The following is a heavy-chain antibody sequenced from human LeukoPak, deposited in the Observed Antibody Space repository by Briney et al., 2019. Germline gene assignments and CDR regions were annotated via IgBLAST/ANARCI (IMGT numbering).Heavy chain of an antibody. CDR2: VDYSGST. D-gene: IGHD4-17*01. CDR1: GAPLNNYY. CDR3: AMQVGIYGDYNNWFDP. J-gene: IGHJ5*02. V-gene: IGHV4-59*08. Sequence: ASETLSLTCTVSGAPLNNYYWNWVRQPPGKELEWIGNVDYSGSTRYNPSLKSRATMSLDSSKNQFSLGLTSVTAADMAVYYCAMQVGIYGDYNNWFDPWGQGARVTVSS.